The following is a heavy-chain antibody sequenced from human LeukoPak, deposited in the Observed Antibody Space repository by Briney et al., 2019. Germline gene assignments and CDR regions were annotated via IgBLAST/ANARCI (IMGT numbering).Heavy chain of an antibody. CDR2: FDPEDGET. D-gene: IGHD3-3*01. CDR1: GYTLTELS. Sequence: ASVKVSCKVSGYTLTELSMHWVRQAPGKGLEWMGGFDPEDGETIYAQKFQGRVTMTEDTSTDTAYMELSSLRAEDTAVYYCAKDPSNGGAVDSKPGFLEWLLGYWGQGTLVTVSS. J-gene: IGHJ4*02. V-gene: IGHV1-24*01. CDR3: AKDPSNGGAVDSKPGFLEWLLGY.